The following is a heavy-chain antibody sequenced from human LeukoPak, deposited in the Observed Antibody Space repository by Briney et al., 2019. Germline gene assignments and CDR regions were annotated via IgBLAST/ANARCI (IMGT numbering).Heavy chain of an antibody. J-gene: IGHJ3*01. V-gene: IGHV6-1*01. Sequence: SQTLSLTCAISGDSVSSNSAAWNWIRQSPSRGLEWLGRTYYRSKWYIKYAAFVKSRITINPDTSKNQVSLQVNSVTPEDTAMYYCATNVFDVWGQGTMVTVSS. CDR2: TYYRSKWYI. CDR3: ATNVFDV. CDR1: GDSVSSNSAA.